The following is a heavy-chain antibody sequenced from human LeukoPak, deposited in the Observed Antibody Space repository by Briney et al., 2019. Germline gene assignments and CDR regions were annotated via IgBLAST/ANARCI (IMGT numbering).Heavy chain of an antibody. J-gene: IGHJ5*02. CDR1: GYTFTHYA. D-gene: IGHD3-10*01. V-gene: IGHV7-4-1*01. CDR2: INTNTGNP. CDR3: ARDRDWFDP. Sequence: VASVKVSCRASGYTFTHYAMNWVRQAPGQGLEWIGWINTNTGNPTYAQGFTGRFVFSFDTSVSTAYLQIGSLKAEDTAVYYCARDRDWFDPWGQGTLVTVSS.